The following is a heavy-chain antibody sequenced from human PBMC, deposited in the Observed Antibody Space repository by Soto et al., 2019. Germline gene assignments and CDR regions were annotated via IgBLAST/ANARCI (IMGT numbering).Heavy chain of an antibody. D-gene: IGHD2-8*01. V-gene: IGHV1-18*01. CDR2: ISAYNGNT. CDR1: GYTFTSYG. J-gene: IGHJ3*02. CDR3: ARDLADIVLMVYGVRSQNAFDI. Sequence: GASVKVSCKASGYTFTSYGISWVRQAPGQGLEWMGWISAYNGNTNYAQKLQGRVTMTTDTSTSTAYMELRSLRSDDTAVYYCARDLADIVLMVYGVRSQNAFDIWGQGTMVTVSS.